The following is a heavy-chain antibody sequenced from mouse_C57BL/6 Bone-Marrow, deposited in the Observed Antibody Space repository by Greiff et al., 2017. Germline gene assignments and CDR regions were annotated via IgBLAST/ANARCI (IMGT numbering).Heavy chain of an antibody. CDR3: AKVVSSHWYFDV. J-gene: IGHJ1*03. D-gene: IGHD1-1*01. Sequence: QVQLQQSGAELAKPGASVKLSCKASGYTFTSYWMHWVKQRPGQGLEWIGYLNPSSGYTKYNQKFKDKATLTADKSSSTAYMQLSSLTYEDSAVYYCAKVVSSHWYFDVWGTGTTVTVSS. CDR2: LNPSSGYT. V-gene: IGHV1-7*01. CDR1: GYTFTSYW.